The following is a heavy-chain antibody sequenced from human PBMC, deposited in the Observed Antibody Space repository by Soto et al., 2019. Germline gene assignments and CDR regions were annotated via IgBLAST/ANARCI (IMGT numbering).Heavy chain of an antibody. D-gene: IGHD3-10*01. CDR2: INPNSGGT. CDR3: ARGSVGFGESNYGMDV. Sequence: GASVKVSCKASGYTFTGYYMHWVRQAPGQGLEWMGWINPNSGGTNYAQKFQGRVTMTRDTSISTAYMELSRLRSDDTAVYYCARGSVGFGESNYGMDVWGQGTTVTVSS. CDR1: GYTFTGYY. V-gene: IGHV1-2*02. J-gene: IGHJ6*02.